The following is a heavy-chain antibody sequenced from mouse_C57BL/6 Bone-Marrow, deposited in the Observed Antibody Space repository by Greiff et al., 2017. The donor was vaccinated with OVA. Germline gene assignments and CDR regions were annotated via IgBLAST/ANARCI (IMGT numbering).Heavy chain of an antibody. CDR3: SEDSAVYYGAHIYDGYYGYFDY. Sequence: VQLQQSGPELARPWASVKISCQAFYTFSRRVHFAIRDTNYWMQRVKQRHGQGLAWIGAIYPGNGDTSYNQQFKGKATLTADKSSSTAYMQLRSLTSEDSAVYYGAHIYDGYYGYFDYWGQGTTLTVSS. CDR1: YTFSRRVH. CDR2: GQGLAWIG. J-gene: IGHJ2*01. V-gene: IGHV1-87*01. D-gene: IGHD2-3*01.